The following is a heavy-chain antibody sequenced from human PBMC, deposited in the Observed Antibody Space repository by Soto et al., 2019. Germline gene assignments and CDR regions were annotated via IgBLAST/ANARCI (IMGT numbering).Heavy chain of an antibody. CDR1: GFVFSDFQ. D-gene: IGHD3-16*01. CDR3: ARDNLAFQGAFDL. J-gene: IGHJ4*02. Sequence: GGSLRLSCAASGFVFSDFQFNWVRQAPGGGLEWLSSITGTSAFTEYAESIEGRFTISRDNPNKLLFLHLDNLRPEDTAVYYCARDNLAFQGAFDLWGQGTLVTVSS. V-gene: IGHV3-21*01. CDR2: ITGTSAFT.